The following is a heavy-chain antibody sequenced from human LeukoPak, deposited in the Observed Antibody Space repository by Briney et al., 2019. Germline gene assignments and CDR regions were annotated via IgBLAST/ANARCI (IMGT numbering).Heavy chain of an antibody. CDR1: GYPFTSYG. V-gene: IGHV1-18*01. CDR3: ARAEGGGYYYDSSGYYQPPSLYVY. CDR2: ISPYKGNT. Sequence: ASVKFSCKASGYPFTSYGISRVRQAPGQGLEWMGWISPYKGNTNYAQKLQGRVTITTDTSTSTAYMELRSLRSDDTAVYYCARAEGGGYYYDSSGYYQPPSLYVYWGQGTLVTVSS. D-gene: IGHD3-22*01. J-gene: IGHJ4*02.